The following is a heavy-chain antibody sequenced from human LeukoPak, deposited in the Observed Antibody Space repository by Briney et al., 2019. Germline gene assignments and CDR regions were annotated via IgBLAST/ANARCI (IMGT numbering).Heavy chain of an antibody. Sequence: QPGGPLRLSCAASGFTFANYAMSWVRQGPGKGLEWVSTISGSGGSTYYADSVKGRFTISRDNSKNTLFLQMNSLRAGDTAVYFCAKDQKSIAATGYDYWGQGTLVTVSS. CDR3: AKDQKSIAATGYDY. J-gene: IGHJ4*02. V-gene: IGHV3-23*01. CDR2: ISGSGGST. D-gene: IGHD6-13*01. CDR1: GFTFANYA.